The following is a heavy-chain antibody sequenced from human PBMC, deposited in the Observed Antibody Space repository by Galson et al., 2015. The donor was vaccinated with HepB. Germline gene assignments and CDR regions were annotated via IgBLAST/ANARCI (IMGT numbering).Heavy chain of an antibody. D-gene: IGHD4-17*01. CDR3: ARVADSHYGDHTHFDP. CDR2: ISSNTLYT. Sequence: SLRPSCAASGFTFTDYYMTWIRQAPGKGLEWLSCISSNTLYTNYAHSLNGRFTVSRDNVRNSISLQMNRLSVEETAIYYCARVADSHYGDHTHFDPWGQGALVTVSS. V-gene: IGHV3-11*06. CDR1: GFTFTDYY. J-gene: IGHJ5*02.